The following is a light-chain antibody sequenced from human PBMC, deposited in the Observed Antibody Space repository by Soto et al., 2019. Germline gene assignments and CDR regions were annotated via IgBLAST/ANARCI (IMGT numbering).Light chain of an antibody. CDR1: QSVSNNY. J-gene: IGKJ1*01. Sequence: EIVLTQSPGTLSLSPGERATLSCRASQSVSNNYLTWYQQKPGQAPRLLIYGASTRDTGIPDRFSGSGSGTDFTLTISRLEPEDFAVYYCQQFSNSLRTFGQGTKVEIK. CDR3: QQFSNSLRT. CDR2: GAS. V-gene: IGKV3-20*01.